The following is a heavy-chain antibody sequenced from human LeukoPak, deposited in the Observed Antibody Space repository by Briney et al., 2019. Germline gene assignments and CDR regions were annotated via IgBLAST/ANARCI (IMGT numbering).Heavy chain of an antibody. Sequence: SETLSLTCTVSGGSISSYYWSWIRQPPGKGLEWIGYIYYSGSTNYNPSLKSRVTISVDTSKNQFSLKLSSETAADTAVYYCARVSDYYYGMDVWAKGPRSPSP. CDR1: GGSISSYY. J-gene: IGHJ6*02. V-gene: IGHV4-59*01. CDR2: IYYSGST. CDR3: ARVSDYYYGMDV.